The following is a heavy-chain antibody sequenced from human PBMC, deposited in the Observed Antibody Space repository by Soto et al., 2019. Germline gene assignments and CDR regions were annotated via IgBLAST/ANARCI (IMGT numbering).Heavy chain of an antibody. CDR1: GYTFTSYD. CDR2: MNPNSGNT. D-gene: IGHD5-12*01. V-gene: IGHV1-8*01. CDR3: ARGVGYVEFDY. Sequence: VSVKVSCKASGYTFTSYDSSWVRQATGQGLEWMGWMNPNSGNTGYAQKFQGRVTMTRNTSISTAYMELSSLRSEDTAVYYCARGVGYVEFDYWGQGTLVTVSS. J-gene: IGHJ4*02.